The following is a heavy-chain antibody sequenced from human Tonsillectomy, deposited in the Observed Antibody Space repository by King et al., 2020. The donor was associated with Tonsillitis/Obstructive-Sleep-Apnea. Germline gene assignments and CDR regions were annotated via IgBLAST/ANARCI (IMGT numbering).Heavy chain of an antibody. CDR3: AGGKRGRCIGVICYDFDH. J-gene: IGHJ4*02. CDR2: LVDSGDDT. D-gene: IGHD2-2*01. CDR1: GFTFSNYA. Sequence: VQLVESGGGLVQPGGSLRLSCAASGFTFSNYAMNWVRQTPGKGLEWVSSLVDSGDDTYYAESVKGRFTISRDSSKNKLYLQMNILRAEDTAVYYCAGGKRGRCIGVICYDFDHWGRGTLVTVSS. V-gene: IGHV3-23*04.